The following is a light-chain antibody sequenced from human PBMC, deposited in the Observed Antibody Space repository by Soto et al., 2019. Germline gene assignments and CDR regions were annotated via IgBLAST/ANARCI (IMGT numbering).Light chain of an antibody. J-gene: IGKJ1*01. Sequence: IVLPQSPGTLSLSPGERATLSCRASQSVSSSYLAWYQQKPGQAPRLLIYGASSRATGIPDRFSGSGSGTDFTLTISRLEPEDFAVYYCQQYGSSPTWTFGQGTKVDIK. V-gene: IGKV3-20*01. CDR3: QQYGSSPTWT. CDR2: GAS. CDR1: QSVSSSY.